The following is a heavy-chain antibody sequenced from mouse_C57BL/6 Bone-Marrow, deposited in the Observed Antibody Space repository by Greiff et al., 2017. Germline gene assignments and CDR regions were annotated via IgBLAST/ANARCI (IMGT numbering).Heavy chain of an antibody. V-gene: IGHV1-22*01. CDR3: ADHCNDDRWYFDV. D-gene: IGHD1-2*01. J-gene: IGHJ1*03. Sequence: EVQLQQSGPELVQPGASVKMSCAASGYTFTDYNMHWVKQTHGKSLEWIGYINPNNGGTSYNQKFKGKATLTVNKSSSTAYMNLRRLTSEDSAVYYCADHCNDDRWYFDVWGKGTTVTVSS. CDR1: GYTFTDYN. CDR2: INPNNGGT.